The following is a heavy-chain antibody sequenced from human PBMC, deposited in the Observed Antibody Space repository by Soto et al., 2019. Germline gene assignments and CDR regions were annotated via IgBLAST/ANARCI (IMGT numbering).Heavy chain of an antibody. J-gene: IGHJ4*02. Sequence: EVQLVESGGDLVQPGGSLRLSCAASGFTFSTYWMHWVRQAPGKGLLWVSRIKTDGTYATYADSVKGRFTISRDNANNTLYLQMTSLRVEDAAVYYCAAGGSGYYANWGQGTLVTVSS. CDR3: AAGGSGYYAN. CDR2: IKTDGTYA. V-gene: IGHV3-74*01. D-gene: IGHD3-22*01. CDR1: GFTFSTYW.